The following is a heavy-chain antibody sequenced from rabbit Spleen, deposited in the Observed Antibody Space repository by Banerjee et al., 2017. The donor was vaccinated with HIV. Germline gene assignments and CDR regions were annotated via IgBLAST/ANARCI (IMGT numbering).Heavy chain of an antibody. CDR2: IVPIFGVT. Sequence: QSLEESGGDVVKPGASLTLTCTASGFFFSSNSYMCWVRQAPGKGLEWIGYIVPIFGVTYYANWVNGRFTISSHNAQNTLYLQLDSLTAADTATYFCVREAGYGGYGDGNLWGPGTLVTVS. CDR3: VREAGYGGYGDGNL. J-gene: IGHJ4*01. CDR1: GFFFSSNSY. V-gene: IGHV1S40*01. D-gene: IGHD6-1*01.